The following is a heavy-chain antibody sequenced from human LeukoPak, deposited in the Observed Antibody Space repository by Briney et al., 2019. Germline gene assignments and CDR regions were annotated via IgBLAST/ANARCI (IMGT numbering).Heavy chain of an antibody. J-gene: IGHJ6*03. D-gene: IGHD6-6*01. CDR1: GGTFSSYA. V-gene: IGHV1-69*13. CDR2: IIPIFGTA. Sequence: SVKVSCTASGGTFSSYAISWVRQAPGQGLEWMGGIIPIFGTANYAQKFQGRVTITADESTSTAYMELSSLRSEDTAVYYCARDTHYSSSSGYYYYYMNVWGKGTTVTVSS. CDR3: ARDTHYSSSSGYYYYYMNV.